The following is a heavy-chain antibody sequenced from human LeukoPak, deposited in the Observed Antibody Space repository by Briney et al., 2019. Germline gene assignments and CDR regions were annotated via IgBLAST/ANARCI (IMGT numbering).Heavy chain of an antibody. CDR2: IYYSGST. CDR3: ARVLGGGDYLVPYFDY. CDR1: GGSISSSSYY. V-gene: IGHV4-39*07. J-gene: IGHJ4*02. D-gene: IGHD4-17*01. Sequence: KPSQTLSLTCTVSGGSISSSSYYWGWIRQPPEKGLEWIGSIYYSGSTYYNPSLKSRVTISVDTSRNQFSLKLSSVTAADTAVYYCARVLGGGDYLVPYFDYWGQGTLVTVSS.